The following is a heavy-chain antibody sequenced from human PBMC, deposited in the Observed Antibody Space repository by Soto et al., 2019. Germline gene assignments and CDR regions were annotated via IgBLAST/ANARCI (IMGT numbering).Heavy chain of an antibody. CDR2: IKQDGSEK. D-gene: IGHD6-6*01. CDR1: GFTFSSYW. CDR3: ARRKGIAARYYYYYYGMDV. Sequence: LRLSCAASGFTFSSYWMSWVRQAPGKGLEWVANIKQDGSEKYYVDSVKGRFTISRDNAKNSLYLQMNSLRAEDTAVYYCARRKGIAARYYYYYYGMDVWGQGTTVTVSS. J-gene: IGHJ6*02. V-gene: IGHV3-7*01.